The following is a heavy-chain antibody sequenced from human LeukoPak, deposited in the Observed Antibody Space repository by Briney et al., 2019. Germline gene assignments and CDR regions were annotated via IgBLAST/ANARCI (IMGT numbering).Heavy chain of an antibody. CDR2: IYPGDSDT. CDR1: GYSFTSYW. CDR3: AKRLSNRGMGFDF. D-gene: IGHD1-1*01. J-gene: IGHJ4*02. Sequence: PGESLKISCQGSGYSFTSYWIDWVRQMPGKGLEWMGIIYPGDSDTRYSPSFQGPVSMAVDKSISTAYLQWSKLKASDPAVYYFAKRLSNRGMGFDFWGQGTLVTVSS. V-gene: IGHV5-51*03.